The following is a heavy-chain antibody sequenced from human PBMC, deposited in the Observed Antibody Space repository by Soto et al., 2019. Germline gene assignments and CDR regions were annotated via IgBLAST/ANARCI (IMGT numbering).Heavy chain of an antibody. D-gene: IGHD5-18*01. Sequence: EVQLLESGGGLVQPGGSLRLSCAASGFTFSTYAMNWVRQAPGKGLEWVSSISGSGVTPYYADSVKGGFTISRDNSKNTLFLQMNSLRAEDTAVYYCAKGPHSGYNSPFFDDWGQGTLVTVSS. CDR1: GFTFSTYA. V-gene: IGHV3-23*01. CDR2: ISGSGVTP. CDR3: AKGPHSGYNSPFFDD. J-gene: IGHJ4*02.